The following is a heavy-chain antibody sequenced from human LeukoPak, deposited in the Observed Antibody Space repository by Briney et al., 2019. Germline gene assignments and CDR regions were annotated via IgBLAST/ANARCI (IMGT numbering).Heavy chain of an antibody. D-gene: IGHD3-22*01. Sequence: SETLSLTCTVSGGSIGSYYWSWIRQPAGKGLEWIGRIYTSGGTVYNPSLKSRITMSVDTSKNQFSLKLSSVTAADTAVYYCARGVFYYDTSGRGYYFDYWGQGTLVTVSS. CDR3: ARGVFYYDTSGRGYYFDY. J-gene: IGHJ4*02. V-gene: IGHV4-4*07. CDR2: IYTSGGT. CDR1: GGSIGSYY.